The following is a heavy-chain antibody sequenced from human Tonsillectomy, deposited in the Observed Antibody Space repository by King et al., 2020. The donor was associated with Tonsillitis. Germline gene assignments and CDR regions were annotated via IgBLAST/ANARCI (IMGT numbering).Heavy chain of an antibody. CDR3: AGRLWCGESYYYYGMDV. Sequence: VQLQESGPGLVKPSETLSLTCTVSGGSISSYYWSWIRQPAGKGLEWIGRIYTSGSTNYNPSLKSRVTMSVDTSKNQFSLKLSTVTAADTAVYYCAGRLWCGESYYYYGMDVWGQGTTVTVSS. V-gene: IGHV4-4*07. D-gene: IGHD3-10*01. CDR1: GGSISSYY. CDR2: IYTSGST. J-gene: IGHJ6*02.